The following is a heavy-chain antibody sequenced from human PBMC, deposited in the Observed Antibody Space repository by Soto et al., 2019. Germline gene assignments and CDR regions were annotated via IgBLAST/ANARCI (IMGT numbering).Heavy chain of an antibody. CDR3: ARDLTYYYGSGSFPPGFDP. J-gene: IGHJ5*02. CDR2: IYYSGST. D-gene: IGHD3-10*01. Sequence: QVQLQESGPGLVKPSQTLSLTCTVSGGSISSGDYYWSWIRQPPGKGLEWIGYIYYSGSTYYNPSLKSLFTISVDTFKNQCSLKLSSVTAADTAVYYCARDLTYYYGSGSFPPGFDPWGQGTLVTVSS. CDR1: GGSISSGDYY. V-gene: IGHV4-30-4*01.